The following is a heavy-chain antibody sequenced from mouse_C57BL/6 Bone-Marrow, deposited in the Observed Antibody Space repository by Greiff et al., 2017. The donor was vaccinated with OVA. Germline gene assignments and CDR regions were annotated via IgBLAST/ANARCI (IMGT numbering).Heavy chain of an antibody. CDR3: ARNYGSSYPFAY. CDR1: GYTFTSYG. D-gene: IGHD1-1*01. V-gene: IGHV1-81*01. J-gene: IGHJ3*01. CDR2: IYPRSGNT. Sequence: VQLQQSGAELARPGASVKLSCKASGYTFTSYGISWVKQRTGQGLEWIGEIYPRSGNTYYNEKFKGKATLTADKSSSTAYMELRSLTSEDSAVYFCARNYGSSYPFAYEGQGTLVTVSA.